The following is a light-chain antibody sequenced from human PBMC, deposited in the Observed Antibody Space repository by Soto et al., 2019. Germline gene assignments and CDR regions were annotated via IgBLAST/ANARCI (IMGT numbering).Light chain of an antibody. CDR2: EVS. CDR1: SRDIGDYNY. V-gene: IGLV2-8*01. J-gene: IGLJ1*01. CDR3: SSYAGSNTYV. Sequence: QSVLTHPPSASGSPGQSVSISCTGTSRDIGDYNYVSWYQQHPGKAPKLIIYEVSKRPSGVPDRFSASKFANTASLTVAGLQAEDEADYYCSSYAGSNTYVFGSGTKVTV.